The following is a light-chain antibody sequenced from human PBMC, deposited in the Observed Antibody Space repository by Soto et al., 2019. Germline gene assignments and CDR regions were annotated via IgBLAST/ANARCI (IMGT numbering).Light chain of an antibody. V-gene: IGKV3-11*01. CDR3: QQHSHWPPWT. J-gene: IGKJ1*01. CDR2: GAY. CDR1: ENVRTF. Sequence: EVVLTQSPATLSLSPGERATLSCRASENVRTFVDWYQQKPGQAPRLLMHGAYNRAPGIPARFSGSGSGTDCTLTISNLEPEDFAVYYCQQHSHWPPWTFGQGTKVDIK.